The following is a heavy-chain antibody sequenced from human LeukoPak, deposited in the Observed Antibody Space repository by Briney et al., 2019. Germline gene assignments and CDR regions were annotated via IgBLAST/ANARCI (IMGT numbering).Heavy chain of an antibody. CDR2: IYYSGST. V-gene: IGHV4-39*01. J-gene: IGHJ6*03. D-gene: IGHD5-12*01. CDR3: ARNWSGYDWGITMDV. Sequence: SQTLSLTCTVSGGSINRGDYYWNWIRQPPGKGLEWIGSIYYSGSTYYNPSLKSRVTISVDTSKNQFSLKLSSVTAADTAVYYCARNWSGYDWGITMDVWGKGTTVTVSS. CDR1: GGSINRGDYY.